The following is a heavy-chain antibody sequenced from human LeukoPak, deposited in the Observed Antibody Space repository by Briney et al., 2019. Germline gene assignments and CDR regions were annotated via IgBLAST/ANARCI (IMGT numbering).Heavy chain of an antibody. J-gene: IGHJ4*02. Sequence: PGGSLRLSCAASGFTFSTYWMHWVRQPPGKGLVWVSRIHSDGRSTNYADSVKGRFTISRDNAKNTLFLQMNSLRAEDTAVYYCVKDRSWDTAMVRWGQGTLVTVSS. CDR2: IHSDGRST. D-gene: IGHD5-18*01. CDR3: VKDRSWDTAMVR. V-gene: IGHV3-74*01. CDR1: GFTFSTYW.